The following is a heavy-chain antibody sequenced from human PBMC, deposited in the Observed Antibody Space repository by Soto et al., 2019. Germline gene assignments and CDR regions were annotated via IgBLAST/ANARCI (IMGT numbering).Heavy chain of an antibody. CDR3: ARGGIYDFWSGYYTYDY. D-gene: IGHD3-3*01. V-gene: IGHV4-59*01. CDR2: IYYSGST. CDR1: GGSISSYY. Sequence: SETLSLTCTVSGGSISSYYWSWIRQPPGKGLEWIGYIYYSGSTNYNPSLKSRVTISVDTSKNQFSLKLSSVTAADTAVYYCARGGIYDFWSGYYTYDYWGQGTLVTVS. J-gene: IGHJ4*02.